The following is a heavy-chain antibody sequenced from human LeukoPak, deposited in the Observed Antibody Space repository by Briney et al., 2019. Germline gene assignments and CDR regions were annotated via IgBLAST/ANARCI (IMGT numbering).Heavy chain of an antibody. D-gene: IGHD3-10*01. J-gene: IGHJ4*02. Sequence: GGSLRLSCATSGFTFSSYWMSWVRQAPGKGLEWVANIKQDGSEKYYVDSVKGRFTISRDNAKSSLYLQMNSLRAEDTAVYYCAKVTYGSGTYGAFDSWGQGTLVTVSS. CDR1: GFTFSSYW. CDR3: AKVTYGSGTYGAFDS. CDR2: IKQDGSEK. V-gene: IGHV3-7*01.